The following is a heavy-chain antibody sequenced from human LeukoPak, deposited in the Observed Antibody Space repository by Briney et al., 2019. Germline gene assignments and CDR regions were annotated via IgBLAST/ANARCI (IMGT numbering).Heavy chain of an antibody. D-gene: IGHD2-21*02. CDR3: ARAAGSDSRDYFDY. Sequence: ASVTVSCKASGYIFTGYYMHWVRQAPGQGLEWMGWINPNSGSTNYAQKFQGRVTMTRDTSISTAYMELSGLRSDDTAVYYCARAAGSDSRDYFDYWGQGTLVTVSS. CDR1: GYIFTGYY. V-gene: IGHV1-2*02. J-gene: IGHJ4*02. CDR2: INPNSGST.